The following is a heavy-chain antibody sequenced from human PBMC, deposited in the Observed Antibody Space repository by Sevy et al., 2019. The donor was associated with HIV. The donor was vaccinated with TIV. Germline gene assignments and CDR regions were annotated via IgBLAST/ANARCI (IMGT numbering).Heavy chain of an antibody. J-gene: IGHJ4*02. Sequence: GGSLRLSCAVSGFTFRSYAMSWVRQAPGKGLEWVSTIRGSGGSTYYADSVKGRFTISKDNFKTTLYLQINSLRADDTAVYYCAKETTAGYYWGQGTLVTVSS. CDR1: GFTFRSYA. CDR3: AKETTAGYY. V-gene: IGHV3-23*01. D-gene: IGHD6-13*01. CDR2: IRGSGGST.